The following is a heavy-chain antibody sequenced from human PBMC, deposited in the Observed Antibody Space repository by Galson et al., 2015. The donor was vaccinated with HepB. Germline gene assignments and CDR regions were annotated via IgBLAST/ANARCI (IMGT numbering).Heavy chain of an antibody. Sequence: QSGAEVKKPGESLKISCKGSGYYFPSYWIGWVRQMPGKGLEWMGIIYPGDSDTTYSPSFQGQVTISADRSTSTAFLQWNTLKASDTAMYYCARPHYYGSGSPMGYWGQGTLVTVSS. CDR2: IYPGDSDT. D-gene: IGHD3-10*01. CDR3: ARPHYYGSGSPMGY. V-gene: IGHV5-51*03. J-gene: IGHJ4*02. CDR1: GYYFPSYW.